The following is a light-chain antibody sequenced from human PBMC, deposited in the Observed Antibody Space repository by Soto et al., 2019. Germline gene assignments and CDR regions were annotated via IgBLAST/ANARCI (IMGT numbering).Light chain of an antibody. CDR3: QQYNSYSWT. Sequence: DIQMTQSPSTLSASVGDRVTITCRASQSISSWLAWYQQKPGKAPKLLIYDASSLESGVPSRFSGSGSGTEFTLTIIILQPDDFATYYCQQYNSYSWTFGQGTKLDIK. V-gene: IGKV1-5*01. CDR2: DAS. CDR1: QSISSW. J-gene: IGKJ1*01.